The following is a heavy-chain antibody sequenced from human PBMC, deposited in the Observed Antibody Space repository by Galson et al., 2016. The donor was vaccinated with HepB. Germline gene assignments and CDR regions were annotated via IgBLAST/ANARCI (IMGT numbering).Heavy chain of an antibody. CDR3: ARDRRGSGGYIDY. D-gene: IGHD6-19*01. J-gene: IGHJ4*02. Sequence: SLRLSCAASGVTFSSYGMRWVRQAPGKGLERVGKIIPGGGVEYYVESVRGRVTISRDDAKNTLYLQMNSLRSEDTAVYYCARDRRGSGGYIDYWGQGTLVPVSS. V-gene: IGHV3-7*01. CDR1: GVTFSSYG. CDR2: IIPGGGVE.